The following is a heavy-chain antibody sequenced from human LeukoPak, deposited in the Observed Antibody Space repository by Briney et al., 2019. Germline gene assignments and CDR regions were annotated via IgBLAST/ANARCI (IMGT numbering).Heavy chain of an antibody. J-gene: IGHJ4*02. CDR1: GFIFSTYA. V-gene: IGHV3-23*01. CDR3: ANVYYYGSGSFESRHSDC. D-gene: IGHD3-10*01. Sequence: PGGSLRLSCAASGFIFSTYAMSWVRQAPGKGLEWVSAISGGGYDTFYADSVKGRFTISRDNSKNTLYLQMNSLRAEDTAVYYCANVYYYGSGSFESRHSDCWGQGTLVTVSS. CDR2: ISGGGYDT.